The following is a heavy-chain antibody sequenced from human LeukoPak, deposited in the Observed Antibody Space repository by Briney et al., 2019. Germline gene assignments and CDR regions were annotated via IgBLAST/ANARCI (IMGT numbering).Heavy chain of an antibody. CDR2: INPYVDRT. Sequence: GASVKVSCXASGYAFTSFAIHWVRQALGQGLEWMGIINPYVDRTSYAQRFQGRVTMTRDTSTSTVYMELNSLRSEDTAVYYCARAVFGDCPGYWGQGTLVTVSS. CDR3: ARAVFGDCPGY. D-gene: IGHD2-21*02. J-gene: IGHJ1*01. CDR1: GYAFTSFA. V-gene: IGHV1-46*01.